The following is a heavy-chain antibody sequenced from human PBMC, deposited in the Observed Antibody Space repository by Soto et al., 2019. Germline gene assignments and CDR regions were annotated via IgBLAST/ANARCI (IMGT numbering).Heavy chain of an antibody. J-gene: IGHJ4*02. CDR3: APLWGIAPRDD. CDR2: IIPMFRNA. D-gene: IGHD2-21*01. V-gene: IGHV1-69*12. Sequence: QVQLVQSGSEVQKPGSSVKVSCRASGGSFNTYSINWVRQAPGQGLEWIGGIIPMFRNANYAQKFKARVTINADASTSTVSLELSSLTSEDTAVYYCAPLWGIAPRDDWGQGTLVTVSS. CDR1: GGSFNTYS.